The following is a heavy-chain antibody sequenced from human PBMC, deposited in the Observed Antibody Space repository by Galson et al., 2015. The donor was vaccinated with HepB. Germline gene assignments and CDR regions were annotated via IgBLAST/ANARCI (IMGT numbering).Heavy chain of an antibody. CDR3: AHYLDWFDP. CDR2: IFSNDEK. V-gene: IGHV2-26*01. D-gene: IGHD2-21*01. Sequence: PALVKPAQTLTLTCTVPGFSLSNATMGVSWIRQPPGKALEWLAHIFSNDEKSYNTSLKSRLTITKDTSKNQVVLTMTNMDPVDTATYYCAHYLDWFDPWGQGTLVTVSS. J-gene: IGHJ5*02. CDR1: GFSLSNATMG.